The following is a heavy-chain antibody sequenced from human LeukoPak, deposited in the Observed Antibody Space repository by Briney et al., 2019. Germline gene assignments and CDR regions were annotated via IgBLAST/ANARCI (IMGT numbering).Heavy chain of an antibody. Sequence: KPSETLSLTCAVYGGSFSGYYWSWIRQPPGKGLEWIGEINHSGSTNYNPSLKSRVTISVDTSKNQFSLKLSSVTAADTAVYYCARHTSYCSSTSCYPDAFDIWGQGTMVTVSS. V-gene: IGHV4-34*01. CDR1: GGSFSGYY. CDR3: ARHTSYCSSTSCYPDAFDI. J-gene: IGHJ3*02. D-gene: IGHD2-2*01. CDR2: INHSGST.